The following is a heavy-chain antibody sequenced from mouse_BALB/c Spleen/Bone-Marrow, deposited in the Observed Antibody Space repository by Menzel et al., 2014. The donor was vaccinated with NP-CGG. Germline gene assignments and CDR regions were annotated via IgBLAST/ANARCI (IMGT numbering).Heavy chain of an antibody. D-gene: IGHD2-2*01. V-gene: IGHV1-67*01. J-gene: IGHJ3*01. CDR2: ISTYSGNT. CDR3: ARSGYGYDWFAY. Sequence: QVQLKQSGPELVRPGVSVKISCKGSGYTFTDYAMHWVKQSHAKSLEWIGVISTYSGNTTYNQKFKGKATMTVDKSSSTAYMELARLTSEDSAVYYCARSGYGYDWFAYWGQGTLVTVSA. CDR1: GYTFTDYA.